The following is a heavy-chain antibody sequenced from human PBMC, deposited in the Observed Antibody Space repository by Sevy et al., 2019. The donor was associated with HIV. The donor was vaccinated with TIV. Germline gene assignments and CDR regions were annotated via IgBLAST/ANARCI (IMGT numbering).Heavy chain of an antibody. D-gene: IGHD3-22*01. V-gene: IGHV3-74*01. J-gene: IGHJ5*02. CDR1: GFTFRNYW. CDR3: TRVRAAITTGWANWFDP. Sequence: GGSLRLSCAASGFTFRNYWMHWVRQAPGKGLVWVSRINSDGSSTSYADSVKGRFTISRDNAKNTLYREMNSLRAEDTALYYCTRVRAAITTGWANWFDPWGQGTQVTVSS. CDR2: INSDGSST.